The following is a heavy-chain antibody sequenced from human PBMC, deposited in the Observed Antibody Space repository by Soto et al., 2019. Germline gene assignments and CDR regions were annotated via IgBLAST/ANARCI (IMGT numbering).Heavy chain of an antibody. CDR1: GGSISSSNW. CDR2: IYHSGST. V-gene: IGHV4-4*02. CDR3: ARVRFGEVVGLYYGMDV. Sequence: QVQLQESGPGLVKPSGTLSLTCAVSGGSISSSNWWSWVRQPPGKGLEWIGEIYHSGSTNYNPSLKSRVTISVDKSKNQFSLKLSAVTAADTTVYYCARVRFGEVVGLYYGMDVWGQGTTVTVSS. D-gene: IGHD3-10*01. J-gene: IGHJ6*02.